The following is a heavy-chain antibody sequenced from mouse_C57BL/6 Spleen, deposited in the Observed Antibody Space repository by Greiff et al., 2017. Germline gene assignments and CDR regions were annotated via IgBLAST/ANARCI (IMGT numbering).Heavy chain of an antibody. CDR1: GFTFSDYG. J-gene: IGHJ2*01. CDR3: AKGYYGSSYVDY. V-gene: IGHV5-17*01. Sequence: DVKLVESGGGLVKPGGSLKLSCAASGFTFSDYGMHWVRQAPEKGLEWVAYISSGSSTIYYADTVKGRFTISRDNAKNTLFLQMTSLRSEDTAMYYCAKGYYGSSYVDYWGQGTTLTVSS. CDR2: ISSGSSTI. D-gene: IGHD1-1*01.